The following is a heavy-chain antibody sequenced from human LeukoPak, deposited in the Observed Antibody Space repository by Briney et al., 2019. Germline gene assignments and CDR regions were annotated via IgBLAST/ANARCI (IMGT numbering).Heavy chain of an antibody. CDR2: IFHSGST. J-gene: IGHJ4*02. CDR3: ARGLGGSSDN. D-gene: IGHD6-6*01. V-gene: IGHV4-4*02. Sequence: SGTLSLTCAVSGGSLSSNNWWNWVRQPPGKGLEGIGEIFHSGSTNYNPSLKRRVTISEDKSKKQFSLKLSSVTAADTAVYYCARGLGGSSDNWGQGTLFTVSS. CDR1: GGSLSSNNW.